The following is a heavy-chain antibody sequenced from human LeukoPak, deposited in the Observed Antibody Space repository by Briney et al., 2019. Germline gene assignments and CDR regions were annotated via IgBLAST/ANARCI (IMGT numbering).Heavy chain of an antibody. Sequence: ASVKVSCKASGYTFTGYYMHWVRQAPGQGLEWMGWINPNSGGTNYAQKFQGRVTMTRDTSISTAYMELSRLRSDDTAVYYCARDPVIVVVTASLGHYYGMDVWGQGTTVTVSS. CDR2: INPNSGGT. V-gene: IGHV1-2*02. CDR1: GYTFTGYY. D-gene: IGHD2-21*02. CDR3: ARDPVIVVVTASLGHYYGMDV. J-gene: IGHJ6*02.